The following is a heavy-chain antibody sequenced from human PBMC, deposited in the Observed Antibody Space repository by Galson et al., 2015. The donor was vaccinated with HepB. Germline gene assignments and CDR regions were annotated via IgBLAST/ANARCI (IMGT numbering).Heavy chain of an antibody. Sequence: SLRLSCAASGFTFSNYGMHWVRQAPGKGLEWVAYIRYDGSIKYYAGSVKGRFTISRDNSKNTLYLQMNSLRAEDTAVYYCARNTPSSGYHGLHYGGQGTLVTVSS. V-gene: IGHV3-30*02. CDR1: GFTFSNYG. D-gene: IGHD5-12*01. J-gene: IGHJ4*02. CDR2: IRYDGSIK. CDR3: ARNTPSSGYHGLHY.